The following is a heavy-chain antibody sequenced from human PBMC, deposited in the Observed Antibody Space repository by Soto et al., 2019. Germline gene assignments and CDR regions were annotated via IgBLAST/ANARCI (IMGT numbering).Heavy chain of an antibody. CDR3: ARVLGYNSSWWRHTAFDI. V-gene: IGHV1-46*01. CDR2: INPNGGST. J-gene: IGHJ3*02. CDR1: ADTFTSYY. D-gene: IGHD6-13*01. Sequence: ASVKVSCKAPADTFTSYYIHWVRQAPGHGLEWMGIINPNGGSTRFAQTFQGRITMTTDTSTSTVYMELRSLRSDDTAVYYCARVLGYNSSWWRHTAFDIWGQGTMVTVSS.